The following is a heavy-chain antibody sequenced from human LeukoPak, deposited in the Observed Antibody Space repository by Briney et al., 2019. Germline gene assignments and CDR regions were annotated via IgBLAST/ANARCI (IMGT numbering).Heavy chain of an antibody. CDR1: GFTVSTNY. CDR3: ARGGGLDV. CDR2: INHNGNVN. J-gene: IGHJ6*02. Sequence: GGSLRLSCAASGFTVSTNYMTWVRQAPGKGLEWVASINHNGNVNYYVDSVKGRFTISRDNAKNSLYLQMSNLRAEDTAVYFCARGGGLDVWGQGATVTVSS. D-gene: IGHD3-16*01. V-gene: IGHV3-7*03.